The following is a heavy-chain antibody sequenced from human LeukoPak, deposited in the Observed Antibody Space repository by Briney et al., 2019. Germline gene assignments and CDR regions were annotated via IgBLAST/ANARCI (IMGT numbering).Heavy chain of an antibody. CDR2: ISAYNGNT. V-gene: IGHV1-18*01. CDR1: GYTFTSYG. Sequence: VASVKVSCKASGYTFTSYGISWVRQAPGQGLEWMGWISAYNGNTNYAQKLQGRVTMTTDTSTSTAYMELRSLRSDDTAVYYCARDRRPNSYSSSWLDYWGQGTLITVSS. CDR3: ARDRRPNSYSSSWLDY. J-gene: IGHJ4*02. D-gene: IGHD6-13*01.